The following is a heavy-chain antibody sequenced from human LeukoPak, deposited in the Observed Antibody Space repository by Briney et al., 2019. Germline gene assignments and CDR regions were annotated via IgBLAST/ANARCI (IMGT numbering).Heavy chain of an antibody. D-gene: IGHD6-13*01. CDR3: ATIAAGGLDS. J-gene: IGHJ4*02. CDR1: RFTFSNYT. CDR2: ISRGGRFT. Sequence: GGSLRLSCAASRFTFSNYTMNWVRQAPGKGLEWVSSISRGGRFTFYADSLKGRFTIFRDNANNLLYLQMNSLRAEDTALYYCATIAAGGLDSWGQGTLVTVSS. V-gene: IGHV3-21*01.